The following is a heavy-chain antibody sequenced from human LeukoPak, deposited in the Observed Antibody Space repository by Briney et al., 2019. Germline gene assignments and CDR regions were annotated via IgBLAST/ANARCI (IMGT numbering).Heavy chain of an antibody. CDR3: ASTLRLGELSFQY. J-gene: IGHJ4*02. CDR2: IYTSGST. Sequence: SQTLSLTCTVSGGSISSGSYYWSWIRQPAGKGLEWIGRIYTSGSTNYNPSLKSRVTISVDTSKSQFSLKLSSVTAADTAVYYCASTLRLGELSFQYWGQGTLVTVSS. CDR1: GGSISSGSYY. V-gene: IGHV4-61*02. D-gene: IGHD3-16*02.